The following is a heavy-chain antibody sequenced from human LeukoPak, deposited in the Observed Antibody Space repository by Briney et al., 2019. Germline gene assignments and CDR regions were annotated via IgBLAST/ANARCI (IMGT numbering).Heavy chain of an antibody. CDR2: FGTSGGT. D-gene: IGHD2-15*01. CDR3: AKRALTGSYYFDY. V-gene: IGHV3-23*01. CDR1: GFTFSSYA. Sequence: GRSLRLSCAASGFTFSSYAMSWVRQAPGKGLEWVSSFGTSGGTYYADSVRGRFTISRDNSKNTLFLQMNSLKADDTALYYCAKRALTGSYYFDYWGQGTLVTVSS. J-gene: IGHJ4*02.